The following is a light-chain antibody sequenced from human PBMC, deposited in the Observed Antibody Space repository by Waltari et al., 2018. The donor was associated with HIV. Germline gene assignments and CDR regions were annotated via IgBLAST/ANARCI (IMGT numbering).Light chain of an antibody. V-gene: IGLV2-14*03. J-gene: IGLJ1*01. CDR1: SSDVGGFNY. CDR3: SSYTSSNTLYV. Sequence: QSALTQPASVSGSPGQSITISCTGTSSDVGGFNYVSWYQQHPGKAPKLMIYDFNNRPSGISNRFSGSKSGNTASLTISGLQAEDEADYYCSSYTSSNTLYVFGTGTKVTVL. CDR2: DFN.